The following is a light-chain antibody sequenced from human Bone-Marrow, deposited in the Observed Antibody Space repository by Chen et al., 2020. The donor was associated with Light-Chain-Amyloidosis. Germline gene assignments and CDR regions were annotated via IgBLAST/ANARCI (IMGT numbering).Light chain of an antibody. J-gene: IGLJ2*01. CDR1: DLPTKY. CDR2: RDT. V-gene: IGLV3-25*03. CDR3: QSAESSGTYEVI. Sequence: SYELTQPPSVSVSPGQTARITCSGDDLPTKYAYWYQQKPGKAPVLVIHRDTERPSGISERFSGSSSGTSATLTISGVQAEDEADYHCQSAESSGTYEVIFGGGTKLTVL.